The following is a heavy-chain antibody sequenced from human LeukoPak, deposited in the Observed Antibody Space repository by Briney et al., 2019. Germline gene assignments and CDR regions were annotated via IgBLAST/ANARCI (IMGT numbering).Heavy chain of an antibody. J-gene: IGHJ4*02. CDR1: GFTFSSYR. D-gene: IGHD2-2*01. V-gene: IGHV3-74*01. CDR2: INSDGSST. CDR3: VSFYETY. Sequence: GGSLRLSCAASGFTFSSYRMHWVRQAPGKGLVWVSHINSDGSSTNYADSVKGRFTISKDNAKNTVYLQMNNLRAEDTAVYYCVSFYETYWGRGTLVTVSS.